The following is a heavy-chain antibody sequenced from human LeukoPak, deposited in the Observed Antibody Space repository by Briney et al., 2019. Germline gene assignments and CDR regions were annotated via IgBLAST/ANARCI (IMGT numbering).Heavy chain of an antibody. CDR3: ARHSGFLTLYYSGLDV. CDR1: GGSFSNYY. V-gene: IGHV4-59*08. CDR2: VHYSGST. D-gene: IGHD6-19*01. J-gene: IGHJ6*02. Sequence: SETLSLTCTVSGGSFSNYYWSWMRQSPGEGLEWIGYVHYSGSTNYNPSLKSRVTVSVDMSQNQFSLKLNSVTAADTAVYFCARHSGFLTLYYSGLDVWGQGTTVTVSS.